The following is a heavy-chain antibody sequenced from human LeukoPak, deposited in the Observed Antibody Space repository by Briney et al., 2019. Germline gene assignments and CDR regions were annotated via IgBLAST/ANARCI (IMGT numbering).Heavy chain of an antibody. J-gene: IGHJ4*02. Sequence: ASVKVSCKASEYSFTGYYVHWVRQAPGQGLEWMGWINPNSGGTKYAQKFRGRVTMTRDTSISTAYMELSRLSSDDTAVYYCARDPCSGGSCYLYHFDYWGQGTLVTVSS. CDR2: INPNSGGT. CDR1: EYSFTGYY. V-gene: IGHV1-2*02. D-gene: IGHD2-15*01. CDR3: ARDPCSGGSCYLYHFDY.